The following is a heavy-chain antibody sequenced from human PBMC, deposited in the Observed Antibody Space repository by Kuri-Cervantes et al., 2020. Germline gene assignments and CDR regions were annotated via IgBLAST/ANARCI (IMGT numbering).Heavy chain of an antibody. J-gene: IGHJ6*02. D-gene: IGHD3-10*01. CDR3: ARAQGNFVSGRNGMDV. CDR1: GDSVSSDYAA. CDR2: TYYRSEWYH. V-gene: IGHV6-1*01. Sequence: SQTLSLTCAISGDSVSSDYAAWIWIRQSPSRGLEWLGRTYYRSEWYHDYAVSLKSRISINPDTSKNQVSLQLNSVTPEDTAVYYCARAQGNFVSGRNGMDVWGQGTTVTVSS.